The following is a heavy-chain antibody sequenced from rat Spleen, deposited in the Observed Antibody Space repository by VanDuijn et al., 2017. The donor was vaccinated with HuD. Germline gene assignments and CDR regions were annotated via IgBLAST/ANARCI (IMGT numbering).Heavy chain of an antibody. J-gene: IGHJ2*01. Sequence: EVQLVESGGGLVQPGRSMKLSCAASGFTFSNYGMAWVRQAPKKGLEWVAFISFDGGNTYYPDSVKGRFTVSRDNAENTVYLQMNSLRSEDTATYYCATEDYYTNYWGQGVMVTVSS. CDR3: ATEDYYTNY. V-gene: IGHV5S13*01. D-gene: IGHD1-1*01. CDR1: GFTFSNYG. CDR2: ISFDGGNT.